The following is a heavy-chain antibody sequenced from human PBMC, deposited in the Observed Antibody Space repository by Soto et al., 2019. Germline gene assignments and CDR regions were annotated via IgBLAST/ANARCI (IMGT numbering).Heavy chain of an antibody. V-gene: IGHV4-31*03. J-gene: IGHJ4*02. D-gene: IGHD3-10*01. CDR1: GGSISSGGYY. CDR2: IYYSGST. CDR3: ARDRYGSGSPPFDY. Sequence: QVQLQESGPGLVKPSQTLSLTCTVSGGSISSGGYYWSWIRQHPGKGLEWIGYIYYSGSTHYNPALKSRVTISVATSKNQFSLKLSSVTAADTAVYYCARDRYGSGSPPFDYWGQGTLVTVSS.